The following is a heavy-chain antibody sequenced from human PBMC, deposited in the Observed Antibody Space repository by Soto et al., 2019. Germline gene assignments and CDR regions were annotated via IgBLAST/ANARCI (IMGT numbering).Heavy chain of an antibody. J-gene: IGHJ4*02. CDR1: GLTFSSYA. V-gene: IGHV3-23*01. Sequence: EVQLLESGGGLVQTGGSLRLSCAASGLTFSSYAMSWVRQAPGKGQEWVSVISGSGGSTYYADSVKGRFTISRDNSKNTLYLQMNSLRAEDTAVYYCAKRGSGSQFDYWGQGTLVTVSS. D-gene: IGHD1-26*01. CDR2: ISGSGGST. CDR3: AKRGSGSQFDY.